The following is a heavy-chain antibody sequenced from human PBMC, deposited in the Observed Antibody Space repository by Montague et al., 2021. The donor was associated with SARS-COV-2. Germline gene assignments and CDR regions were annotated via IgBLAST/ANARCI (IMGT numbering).Heavy chain of an antibody. J-gene: IGHJ6*03. V-gene: IGHV4-34*01. CDR1: GGSFSGYY. CDR3: ARLGEGVVPAPILGIGPFYSYFYMDV. Sequence: SETLSLICAVYGGSFSGYYWNWIRQPPGKGLEWIGEINHSGSANYNPSLKRRVTISVDTSKNQFSLKLNSVTAADTAVYYCARLGEGVVPAPILGIGPFYSYFYMDVWGQGATVTVSS. CDR2: INHSGSA. D-gene: IGHD2-2*02.